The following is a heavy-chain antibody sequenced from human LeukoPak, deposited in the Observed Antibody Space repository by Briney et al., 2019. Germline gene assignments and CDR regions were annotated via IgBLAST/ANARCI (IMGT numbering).Heavy chain of an antibody. CDR3: ARVRGYSYGFRWFDP. V-gene: IGHV4-59*12. Sequence: SETLSLTCTVSGGSISSYYWSWIRQPPGKGLEWIGYIYYSGSTNYNPSLKSRVTISVDTSKNQFSLKLSSVTAADTAVYYCARVRGYSYGFRWFDPWGQGTLVTVSS. CDR2: IYYSGST. CDR1: GGSISSYY. D-gene: IGHD5-18*01. J-gene: IGHJ5*02.